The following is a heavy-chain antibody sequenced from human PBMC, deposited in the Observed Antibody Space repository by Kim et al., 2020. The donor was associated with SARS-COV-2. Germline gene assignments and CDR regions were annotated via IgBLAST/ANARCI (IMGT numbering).Heavy chain of an antibody. CDR3: AGGQDVNSGRGGGMDV. CDR2: INHSGST. Sequence: SETLSLICAVYGGSFNDYYWSWIRQPPGKGLEWIGEINHSGSTNYNPSLKSRVTISVDTSKNQFSLQLSSVTAADTAVYYCAGGQDVNSGRGGGMDVWG. V-gene: IGHV4-34*01. CDR1: GGSFNDYY. J-gene: IGHJ6*02. D-gene: IGHD2-15*01.